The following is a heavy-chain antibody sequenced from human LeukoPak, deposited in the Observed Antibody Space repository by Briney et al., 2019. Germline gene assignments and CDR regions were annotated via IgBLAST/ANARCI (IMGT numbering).Heavy chain of an antibody. CDR2: INQSGST. CDR1: GGSLSGFY. V-gene: IGHV4-34*01. Sequence: SETRSLTCAVYGGSLSGFYWSWIRQSPGKGLEWIGEINQSGSTSYNPSLKSRVTISVDTSKNQFSLKLSSVTAAETAVYYCARSPRLGRYGYGPWELPVSYFDYWGQGTLVTVSS. CDR3: ARSPRLGRYGYGPWELPVSYFDY. D-gene: IGHD1-26*01. J-gene: IGHJ4*02.